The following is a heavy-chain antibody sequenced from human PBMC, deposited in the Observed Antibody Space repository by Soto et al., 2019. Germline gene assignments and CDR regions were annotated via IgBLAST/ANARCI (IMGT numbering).Heavy chain of an antibody. J-gene: IGHJ4*02. CDR2: IIPLLGIA. CDR3: SISLQQLGYFDK. CDR1: AGTFSGSA. Sequence: QVQLVQSGAEVRKPGSSVKVSCRASAGTFSGSAFSWVRQAPGQGLEWMGRIIPLLGIANSAQRFQGRVTITADKPTRTAYMELSSLPFADTAVYFCSISLQQLGYFDKWGQGTLVTVSS. D-gene: IGHD6-13*01. V-gene: IGHV1-69*02.